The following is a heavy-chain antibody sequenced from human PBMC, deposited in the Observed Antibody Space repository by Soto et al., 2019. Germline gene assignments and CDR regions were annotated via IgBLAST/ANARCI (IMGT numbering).Heavy chain of an antibody. Sequence: PSETLSLTCAVYGGSFSGYYWSWIRQPPGKGLEWIGEINHSGSTNYNPSLKSRVTISVDTSKNQFSLELRSLRSDDTAMYYCARGGFYDSSGARNYYYYGMNVWGQGTTVTVSS. CDR2: INHSGST. CDR3: ARGGFYDSSGARNYYYYGMNV. CDR1: GGSFSGYY. J-gene: IGHJ6*02. V-gene: IGHV4-34*01. D-gene: IGHD3-22*01.